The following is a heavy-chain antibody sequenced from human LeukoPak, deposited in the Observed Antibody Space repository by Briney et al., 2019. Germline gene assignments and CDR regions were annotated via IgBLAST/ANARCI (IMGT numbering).Heavy chain of an antibody. V-gene: IGHV3-23*01. J-gene: IGHJ4*02. D-gene: IGHD3-22*01. CDR3: AKKYWYDTRSSYVEGSTSDG. Sequence: GGSLRLSCAASGFTFSSYAMSWVRQAPGKGLEWVSLIRGSGGTTYYADSVKGRFTISRDNSKNTLYLQMDSLRAEDTAVYYCAKKYWYDTRSSYVEGSTSDGRGQGTLVTVSS. CDR2: IRGSGGTT. CDR1: GFTFSSYA.